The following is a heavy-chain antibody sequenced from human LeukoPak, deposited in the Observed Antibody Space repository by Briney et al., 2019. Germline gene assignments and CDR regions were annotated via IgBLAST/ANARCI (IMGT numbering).Heavy chain of an antibody. CDR3: WRVYCGGNCYSPPLPDY. CDR2: IWYDGSNK. D-gene: IGHD2-21*02. CDR1: GFTFSSYG. J-gene: IGHJ4*02. V-gene: IGHV3-33*01. Sequence: GGSLRLSCAASGFTFSSYGMQWVRQAPGKGLDWVAGIWYDGSNKNYADSVKGRFTISRDYSKNTLFLQMNSLRAEDTAVYYCWRVYCGGNCYSPPLPDYWGQGTLVTVSA.